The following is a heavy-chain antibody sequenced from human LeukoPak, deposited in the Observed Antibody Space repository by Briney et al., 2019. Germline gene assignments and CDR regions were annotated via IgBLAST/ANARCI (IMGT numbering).Heavy chain of an antibody. D-gene: IGHD3-3*01. CDR1: GFTFSSYG. CDR3: APLRFFEWFNQGYYYGMDV. CDR2: ISYDGSNK. V-gene: IGHV3-30*03. J-gene: IGHJ6*02. Sequence: GGSLRLSCAASGFTFSSYGMHWVRQAPGKGLEWVAVISYDGSNKYYADSVKGRFTISRDNSKNTLYLQMNSLRAEDTAVYYCAPLRFFEWFNQGYYYGMDVWGQGTTVTVSS.